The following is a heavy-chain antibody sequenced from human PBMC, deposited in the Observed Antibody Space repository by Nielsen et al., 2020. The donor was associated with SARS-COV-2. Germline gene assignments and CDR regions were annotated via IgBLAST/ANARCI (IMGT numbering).Heavy chain of an antibody. Sequence: ASVKVSCKASGYTFSNYGIHWVRQAPAQGLEWMGWINAANGNTIYSQKFQGRVTITRDTSASTAYMELSSLRSEDTAVYYCATGDSYCSSTSCTKYGMDVWGQGTTVTVSS. D-gene: IGHD2-2*01. CDR2: INAANGNT. V-gene: IGHV1-3*01. CDR1: GYTFSNYG. J-gene: IGHJ6*02. CDR3: ATGDSYCSSTSCTKYGMDV.